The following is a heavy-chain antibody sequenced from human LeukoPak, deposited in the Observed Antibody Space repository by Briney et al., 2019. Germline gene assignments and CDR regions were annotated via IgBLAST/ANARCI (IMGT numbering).Heavy chain of an antibody. CDR2: IYASGSI. J-gene: IGHJ4*02. V-gene: IGHV4-4*07. CDR3: AREAVYYGSGSLDC. CDR1: GGTISSYN. Sequence: PSETLSLNCTVAGGTISSYNWSWLRQPAGRGLEWIGRIYASGSINYNPSLKSRVTMSLDTSKNQFSLNLSSVTAADTALYYCAREAVYYGSGSLDCWGQGTLVTVSS. D-gene: IGHD3-10*01.